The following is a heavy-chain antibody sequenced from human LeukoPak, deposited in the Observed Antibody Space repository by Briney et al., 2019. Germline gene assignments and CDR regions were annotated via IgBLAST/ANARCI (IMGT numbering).Heavy chain of an antibody. J-gene: IGHJ3*02. CDR1: GYSFTTYW. CDR3: ARRDVVVVAATDHDAFDI. Sequence: GEPRKISCKRFGYSFTTYWIGWVRQMPGKGLECMGIIYPGDSDTRYSPSFQGQVTISADKSISTAYLQWSSLKASDTAMYYCARRDVVVVAATDHDAFDIWGQGTMVTVSS. D-gene: IGHD2-15*01. CDR2: IYPGDSDT. V-gene: IGHV5-51*01.